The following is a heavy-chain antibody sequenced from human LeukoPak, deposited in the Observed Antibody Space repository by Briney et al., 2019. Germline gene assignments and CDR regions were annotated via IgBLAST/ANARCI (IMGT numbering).Heavy chain of an antibody. CDR2: ISYDGSNT. CDR1: GFTFSSYG. D-gene: IGHD6-13*01. CDR3: AKERDISSSWYLSNYFGY. Sequence: GRSLRLSCAASGFTFSSYGMHWVRQAPGKGLEWVAVISYDGSNTYYAGSVKGRFTISRDNSKNTLYLQMNSLRAEDTAVYYCAKERDISSSWYLSNYFGYWGQGTLVIVSS. V-gene: IGHV3-30*18. J-gene: IGHJ4*02.